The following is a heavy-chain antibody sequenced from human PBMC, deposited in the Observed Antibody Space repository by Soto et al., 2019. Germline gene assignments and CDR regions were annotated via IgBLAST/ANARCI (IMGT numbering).Heavy chain of an antibody. CDR1: GYTFTTYS. D-gene: IGHD6-19*01. Sequence: GESLKISCKASGYTFTTYSIAWVRQLPGEGLEWMGIIYYGDSQTRYSSTFQGQVTISADRSISTAYLQWSSLKASDTAMYYCARIGGPCTTSSCYAWFDPWGQGTLVTVSS. J-gene: IGHJ5*02. CDR3: ARIGGPCTTSSCYAWFDP. V-gene: IGHV5-51*01. CDR2: IYYGDSQT.